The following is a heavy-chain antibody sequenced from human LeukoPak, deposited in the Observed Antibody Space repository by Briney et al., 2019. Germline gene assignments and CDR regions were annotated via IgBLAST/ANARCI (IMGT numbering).Heavy chain of an antibody. CDR1: GFTFSSYG. J-gene: IGHJ6*03. V-gene: IGHV3-33*06. CDR3: AKEPYDSSGYSYYYMDV. Sequence: GGSLRLSCAASGFTFSSYGMHWVRQAPGKGLEWGAVIWYDGSNKYYADSVKGRFTISRDNSKNTLYPQMNSLRAEDTAVYYCAKEPYDSSGYSYYYMDVWGKGTTVTVSS. CDR2: IWYDGSNK. D-gene: IGHD3-22*01.